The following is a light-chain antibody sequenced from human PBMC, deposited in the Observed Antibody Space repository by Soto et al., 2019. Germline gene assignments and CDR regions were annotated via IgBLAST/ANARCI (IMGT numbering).Light chain of an antibody. CDR1: SSSIGSNT. CDR2: NNN. CDR3: ATWDYSGNKV. V-gene: IGLV1-44*01. Sequence: QSVLTQPPSASGTPGQRVIISCSGSSSSIGSNTVNWYQQLPGMAPKILIYNNNQRTSGVPDRCSGSKSGTSASLAISGRESADEADYYCATWDYSGNKVFGTGTKVTVL. J-gene: IGLJ1*01.